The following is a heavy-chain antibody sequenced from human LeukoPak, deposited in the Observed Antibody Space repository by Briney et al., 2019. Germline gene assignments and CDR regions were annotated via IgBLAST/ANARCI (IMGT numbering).Heavy chain of an antibody. CDR2: IRSKAYGGTT. J-gene: IGHJ4*02. V-gene: IGHV3-49*04. D-gene: IGHD1-26*01. Sequence: GGSLRLSCTASGFTFGDYAMSWVRQVPGKGLEWVGFIRSKAYGGTTGYAASVKGRFTISRDDSKNTLYLQVNSLKTEDTAMYYCTTDSGSSFDYWGQGTLVTVSS. CDR3: TTDSGSSFDY. CDR1: GFTFGDYA.